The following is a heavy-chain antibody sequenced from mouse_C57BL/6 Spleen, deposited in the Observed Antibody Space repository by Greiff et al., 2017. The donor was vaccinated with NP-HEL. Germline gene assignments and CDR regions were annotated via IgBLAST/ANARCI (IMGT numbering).Heavy chain of an antibody. V-gene: IGHV7-3*01. CDR3: ARYSRDGYSWYFDV. J-gene: IGHJ1*03. D-gene: IGHD2-3*01. CDR2: IRNKANGYTT. Sequence: EVMLVESGGGLVQPGGSLSLSCAASGFTFTDYYMSWVRQPPGKALEWLGFIRNKANGYTTEYSASVKGRFTISRDNSQSILYLQMNALRAEDSATYYCARYSRDGYSWYFDVWGTGTTVTVSS. CDR1: GFTFTDYY.